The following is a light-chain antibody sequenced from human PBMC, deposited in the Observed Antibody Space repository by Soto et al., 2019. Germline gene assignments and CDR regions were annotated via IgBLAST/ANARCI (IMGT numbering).Light chain of an antibody. CDR1: QGISSA. V-gene: IGKV1D-13*01. J-gene: IGKJ4*01. CDR3: QHFNNYPLT. CDR2: DAS. Sequence: AIQLTQSPSSLSASVGDRVTITCRASQGISSALAWYQQKPGKAPKLLIYDASSLESGVPSRYSGSGSGSEFTLIISSLQPEDFARDYCQHFNNYPLTFGGGTKGEIK.